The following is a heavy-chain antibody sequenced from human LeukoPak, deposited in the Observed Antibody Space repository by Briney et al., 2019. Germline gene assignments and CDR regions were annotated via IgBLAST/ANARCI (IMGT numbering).Heavy chain of an antibody. Sequence: RGSLRLSCSASGFTFSKFWMSWARQAPGKGLEWVADIKQGGDEKYYVDSVKGRFTISRDDAKDSLYLQMNSLRVEDTAVYYCVRDGEGLDFWGQRTTVTVSS. CDR1: GFTFSKFW. J-gene: IGHJ3*01. D-gene: IGHD2-21*01. V-gene: IGHV3-7*01. CDR3: VRDGEGLDF. CDR2: IKQGGDEK.